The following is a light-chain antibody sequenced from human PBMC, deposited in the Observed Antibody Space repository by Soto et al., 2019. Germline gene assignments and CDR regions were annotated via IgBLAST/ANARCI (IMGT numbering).Light chain of an antibody. CDR1: QGISNY. V-gene: IGKV1-27*01. Sequence: DIQMTQSPSSLSASVGDRVTITCRASQGISNYLAWYQKKPGKVPKLLIYVASTLQSGVPSRFSGSGSGTDFTLTFSSLHPEDPSTYYCLNHNSIPFTFGPGTKVDIE. CDR3: LNHNSIPFT. CDR2: VAS. J-gene: IGKJ3*01.